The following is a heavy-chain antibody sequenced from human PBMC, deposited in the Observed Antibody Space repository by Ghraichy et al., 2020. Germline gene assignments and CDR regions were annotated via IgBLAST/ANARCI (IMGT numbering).Heavy chain of an antibody. D-gene: IGHD3-22*01. CDR2: VYYNGST. J-gene: IGHJ5*02. V-gene: IGHV4-4*02. CDR3: TREAFTFIENWFDP. Sequence: GSLRLSCAVSGGSIRSYHWWSWVRQPPGKGLEWIGEVYYNGSTNCNPSLKSRVTMSVDMSKNQFSLRLTSVTAADTAVYYCTREAFTFIENWFDPWGPGTLVTVSS. CDR1: GGSIRSYHW.